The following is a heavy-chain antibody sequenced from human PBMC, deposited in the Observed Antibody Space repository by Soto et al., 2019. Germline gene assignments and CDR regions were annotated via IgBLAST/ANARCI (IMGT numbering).Heavy chain of an antibody. CDR3: ARGNSPVNVY. J-gene: IGHJ4*02. D-gene: IGHD3-16*02. CDR2: ITSSGSTI. V-gene: IGHV3-48*03. CDR1: GFTFSSHE. Sequence: PGGSLRLSCAASGFTFSSHEMNWVRQSPGKGLEWISYITSSGSTIYYADSVKGRFTISRDNAKNSLYLQMNSLRAEDTAVYYCARGNSPVNVYWGQGTLVTVSS.